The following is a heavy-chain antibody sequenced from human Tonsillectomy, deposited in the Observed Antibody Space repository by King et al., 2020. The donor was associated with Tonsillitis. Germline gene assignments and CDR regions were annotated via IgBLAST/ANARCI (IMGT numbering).Heavy chain of an antibody. J-gene: IGHJ3*02. CDR1: GFPFSDYY. CDR2: ISSSSSYT. V-gene: IGHV3-11*06. Sequence: VQLVESGGGLVKPGGSLRLSCAASGFPFSDYYMSWIRQAPGKGLEWVSYISSSSSYTNYADSVKGRFTISRDNAKNSLYVQMNGLRAEDTAVYYCARDTTNAFDIWGQGTMVTVSS. D-gene: IGHD1-1*01. CDR3: ARDTTNAFDI.